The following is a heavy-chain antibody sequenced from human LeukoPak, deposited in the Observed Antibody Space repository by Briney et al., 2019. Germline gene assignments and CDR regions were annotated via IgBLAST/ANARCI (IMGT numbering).Heavy chain of an antibody. CDR3: ARAPLAAAGRRPRFDY. CDR2: ISSSSSYI. CDR1: GFTFSSYG. V-gene: IGHV3-21*01. J-gene: IGHJ4*02. D-gene: IGHD6-13*01. Sequence: GGSLRLSCAASGFTFSSYGMHWVRQAPGKGLEWVSSISSSSSYIYYADSVKGRFTISRDNAKNSLYLQMNSLRAEDTAVYYCARAPLAAAGRRPRFDYWGQGTLVTVSS.